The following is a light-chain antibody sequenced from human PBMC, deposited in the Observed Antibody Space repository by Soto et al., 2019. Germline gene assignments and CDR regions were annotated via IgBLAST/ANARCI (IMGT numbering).Light chain of an antibody. J-gene: IGKJ1*01. V-gene: IGKV1-5*01. CDR3: QQYNSYSWT. CDR2: DAS. CDR1: QSISSW. Sequence: DIQMTQSPSTLSASVGDRVTITCRASQSISSWLAWYQQKPGKAPKLLIYDASRLESGVPSRFSSSGSGTEFTLTISSLQPDDFATYYCQQYNSYSWTFGQGTKVEIK.